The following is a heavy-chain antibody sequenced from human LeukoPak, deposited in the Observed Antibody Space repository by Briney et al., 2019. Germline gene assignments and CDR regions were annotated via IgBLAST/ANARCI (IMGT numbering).Heavy chain of an antibody. J-gene: IGHJ4*02. V-gene: IGHV4-31*03. CDR1: GGSISSGGYY. CDR2: IYYSGST. Sequence: SETLSLTCTVSGGSISSGGYYWSWIRKHTGKGLEWIGYIYYSGSTYYNPSLKSRVTISVDTSKNQFSLKLSSVTAADTAVYYCARSRLVPQGYDYWGQGTLVTVSS. CDR3: ARSRLVPQGYDY. D-gene: IGHD2-15*01.